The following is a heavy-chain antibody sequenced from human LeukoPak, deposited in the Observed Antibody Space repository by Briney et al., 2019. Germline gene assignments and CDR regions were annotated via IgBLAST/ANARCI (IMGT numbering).Heavy chain of an antibody. V-gene: IGHV3-21*01. CDR2: ITYSSTYI. J-gene: IGHJ4*02. Sequence: PGGSLRLSCAASGFTFSTYGMNWVRQAPGKGLEWVSSITYSSTYIYYAESVKGRFTISRDNAKNSLYLQMNSLRAEDTAVYYCARNILDRSPYFDYWGQGTLVTVSS. D-gene: IGHD3-9*01. CDR3: ARNILDRSPYFDY. CDR1: GFTFSTYG.